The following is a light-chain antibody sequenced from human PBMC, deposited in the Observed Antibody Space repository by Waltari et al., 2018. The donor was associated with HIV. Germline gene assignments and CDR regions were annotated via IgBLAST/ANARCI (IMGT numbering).Light chain of an antibody. Sequence: QSALTQPASVSGSPGQSLTISCTGTSSDVGGYNYVSWSQQHPGKAPKLMIYDVSNRPSGVSNRFSGSKSGNTASLTISGLQAEDEADYYCSSYTSSSTLVVFGGGTKLTVL. CDR3: SSYTSSSTLVV. CDR1: SSDVGGYNY. J-gene: IGLJ2*01. V-gene: IGLV2-14*03. CDR2: DVS.